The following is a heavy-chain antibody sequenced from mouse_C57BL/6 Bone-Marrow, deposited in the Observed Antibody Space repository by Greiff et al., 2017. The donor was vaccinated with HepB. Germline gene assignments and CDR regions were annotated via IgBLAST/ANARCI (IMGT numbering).Heavy chain of an antibody. Sequence: QVQLQQPGAELVMPGASVKLSCKASGYTFTSYWMNWVKQRPGQGLEWIGEIDPSDSYTNYNQKFKGKSTLTVDKSSSTAYMQLSSLTAEDSAVYYCARDYYDSGHYYAMDYWGQGTSVTVSS. CDR1: GYTFTSYW. CDR3: ARDYYDSGHYYAMDY. D-gene: IGHD1-1*01. CDR2: IDPSDSYT. V-gene: IGHV1-69*01. J-gene: IGHJ4*01.